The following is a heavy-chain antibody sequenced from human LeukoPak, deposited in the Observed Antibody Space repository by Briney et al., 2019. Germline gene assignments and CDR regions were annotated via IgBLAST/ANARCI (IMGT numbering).Heavy chain of an antibody. V-gene: IGHV4-4*09. D-gene: IGHD3/OR15-3a*01. CDR3: ARVSGTWTFDY. Sequence: TTSETLSLTCTVSGGSISSYYWSWIWQPPGKGLEWIGYIYTSGSTNYNPSLKSRVTISVDTSKNQFSLKLSSVTAADTAVYYCARVSGTWTFDYWGQGTLVTVSS. CDR2: IYTSGST. J-gene: IGHJ4*02. CDR1: GGSISSYY.